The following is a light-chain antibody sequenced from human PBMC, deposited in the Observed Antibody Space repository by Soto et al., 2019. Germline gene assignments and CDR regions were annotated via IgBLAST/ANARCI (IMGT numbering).Light chain of an antibody. CDR2: GAS. CDR1: QSVSSS. V-gene: IGKV3-15*01. CDR3: QKYNNWWT. Sequence: EVVMTQSPATLSMSPGERATLSCRASQSVSSSLAWYQQKPGQAPRLLIYGASTRATGIPERFSGSGSETEFTLTIRSLHAEDFVIYYCQKYNNWWTFGQGTKVEIK. J-gene: IGKJ1*01.